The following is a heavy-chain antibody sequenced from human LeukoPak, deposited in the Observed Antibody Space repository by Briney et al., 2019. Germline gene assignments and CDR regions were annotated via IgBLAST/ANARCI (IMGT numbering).Heavy chain of an antibody. CDR1: GFTFSSYA. V-gene: IGHV3-64*01. CDR2: ISSDGGST. D-gene: IGHD1-26*01. Sequence: GGSLRLSCAASGFTFSSYAMHWVRQAPGKGLEYVSAISSDGGSTYYANSVKGRFTISRDNSKNTLYLQIGSLRAEDMAVYYCARALTPYSGSYYWGQGTLVTVSS. CDR3: ARALTPYSGSYY. J-gene: IGHJ4*02.